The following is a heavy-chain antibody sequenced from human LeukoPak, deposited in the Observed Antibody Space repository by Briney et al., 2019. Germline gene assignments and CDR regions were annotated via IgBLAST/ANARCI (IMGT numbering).Heavy chain of an antibody. CDR1: GFTFSSYS. J-gene: IGHJ4*02. CDR3: ARESVGDYFDY. D-gene: IGHD3-16*01. CDR2: ISSSSSYI. V-gene: IGHV3-21*01. Sequence: PGGSLRLSCAASGFTFSSYSVKWVRQAPAKGLEWVSSISSSSSYIYYADSVEGRFTISRDNAKNSLYLQMNSLRAEDTAVYYCARESVGDYFDYWGQGTLVTVSS.